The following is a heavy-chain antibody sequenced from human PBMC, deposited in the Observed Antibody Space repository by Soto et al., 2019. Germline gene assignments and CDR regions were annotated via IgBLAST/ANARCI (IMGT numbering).Heavy chain of an antibody. V-gene: IGHV4-59*01. CDR3: ARQVEMASRIDY. CDR1: GGSISSYY. CDR2: IYYSGST. Sequence: KASETLSLTCTVSGGSISSYYWSWIRQPPGKGLEWIGYIYYSGSTNYNPSLKSRVTISVDTSKNQFSLKLSSVTAADTAVYYCARQVEMASRIDYWGQGTLVTVSS. J-gene: IGHJ4*02. D-gene: IGHD2-2*01.